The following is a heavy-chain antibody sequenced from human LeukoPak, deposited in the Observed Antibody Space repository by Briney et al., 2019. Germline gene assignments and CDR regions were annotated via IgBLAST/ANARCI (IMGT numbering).Heavy chain of an antibody. CDR3: ARDPRAVVVTAIREGGDY. J-gene: IGHJ4*02. Sequence: GGSLRLSCAASGFTFSSYAMHWVRQAPGKGLEWVAVISYDGSNKYYADSVKGRFTIPRDNSKNTLYLQMNSLRAEDTAVYYCARDPRAVVVTAIREGGDYWGQGTLVTVSS. CDR1: GFTFSSYA. V-gene: IGHV3-30-3*01. D-gene: IGHD2-21*02. CDR2: ISYDGSNK.